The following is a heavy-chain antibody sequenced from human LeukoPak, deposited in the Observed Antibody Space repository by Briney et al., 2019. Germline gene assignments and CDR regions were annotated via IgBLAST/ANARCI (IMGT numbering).Heavy chain of an antibody. J-gene: IGHJ4*02. V-gene: IGHV3-23*01. CDR2: ISGSGST. CDR1: GFTFSSYA. D-gene: IGHD3-10*01. Sequence: GGSLRLSCAASGFTFSSYAMSWVRQAPGKGLEWVSAISGSGSTYYADSVKGRFTISRDNSKNTLYLQMNSLRAEDTAVYYCAKDLVVRGVIIGALDYWGQGTLVTVSS. CDR3: AKDLVVRGVIIGALDY.